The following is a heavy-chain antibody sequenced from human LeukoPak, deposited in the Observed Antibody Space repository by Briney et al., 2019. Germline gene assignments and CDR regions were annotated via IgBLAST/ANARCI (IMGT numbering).Heavy chain of an antibody. CDR2: MNPNSGNT. J-gene: IGHJ5*02. CDR1: GYTFTSYD. D-gene: IGHD6-19*01. Sequence: ASVKVSCKAPGYTFTSYDINWVRQATGQGLEWMGWMNPNSGNTGYAQKFQGRVTMTRNTSISTAYMELSSLRSEDTAVYYCARFTASSGWPQLYGLDPWGQGTLVTVSS. CDR3: ARFTASSGWPQLYGLDP. V-gene: IGHV1-8*01.